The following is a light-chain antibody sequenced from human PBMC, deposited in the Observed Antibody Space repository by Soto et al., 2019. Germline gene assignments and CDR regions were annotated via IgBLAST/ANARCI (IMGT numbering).Light chain of an antibody. Sequence: QSVLTQPPSVSGAPGQRVTISCTGSSSNIGAGYDVHWYQQLPGTAPKLLIYGNSNRPSGVPDRFSGSKSGTSASLAITGLQAEDEADYYCQSYDSSGVVFGGGTKVNVL. J-gene: IGLJ2*01. V-gene: IGLV1-40*01. CDR1: SSNIGAGYD. CDR2: GNS. CDR3: QSYDSSGVV.